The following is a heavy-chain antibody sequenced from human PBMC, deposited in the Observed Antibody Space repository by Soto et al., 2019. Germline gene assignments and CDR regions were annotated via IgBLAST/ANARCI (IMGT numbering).Heavy chain of an antibody. CDR3: ARVLGYSNEPYYFDY. Sequence: QVQLVESGGGVVQPGRSLRLSCAASGFTFSSYAMHWVRQAPGKGLEWVAVISYDGSNKYYADSVKGRFTISRDNSKNTLDLQMNSLRAEDTAVYYCARVLGYSNEPYYFDYWGQGTLVTVSS. J-gene: IGHJ4*02. CDR1: GFTFSSYA. V-gene: IGHV3-30-3*01. CDR2: ISYDGSNK. D-gene: IGHD4-4*01.